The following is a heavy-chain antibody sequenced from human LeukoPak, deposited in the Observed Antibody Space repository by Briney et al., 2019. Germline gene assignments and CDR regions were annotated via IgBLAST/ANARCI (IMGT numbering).Heavy chain of an antibody. J-gene: IGHJ4*01. CDR1: GASFSGYY. Sequence: PSETLSLTCAVYGASFSGYYWSWIRQPPGRGLEWIGEVTHSGSTNYNPSLKSRVTISVDTSKKQFSLKLTSVTATDTAVYYCARGGDGYINYWGQGTLVTVSS. CDR3: ARGGDGYINY. CDR2: VTHSGST. V-gene: IGHV4-34*01. D-gene: IGHD5-24*01.